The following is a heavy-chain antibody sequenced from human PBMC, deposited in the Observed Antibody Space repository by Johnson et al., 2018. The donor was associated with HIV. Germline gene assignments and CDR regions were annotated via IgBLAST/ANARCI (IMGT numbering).Heavy chain of an antibody. Sequence: VQLVESGGGLVQPGGSLRLSCAASGFTFSSNYMSWVRQAPGKGLEWVSLIYSGDNTKYADSVKGRFIISRDNSKNTLFLQMNSLRPKDTAVYFCARVSLAYSYGYDAFDIWGRGTMVTVSS. CDR1: GFTFSSNY. V-gene: IGHV3-66*02. J-gene: IGHJ3*02. D-gene: IGHD5-18*01. CDR3: ARVSLAYSYGYDAFDI. CDR2: IYSGDNT.